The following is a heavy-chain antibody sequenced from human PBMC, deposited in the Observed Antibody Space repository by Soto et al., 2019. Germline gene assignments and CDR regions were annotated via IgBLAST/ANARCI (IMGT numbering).Heavy chain of an antibody. V-gene: IGHV1-18*01. CDR3: ARDNGYYDF. J-gene: IGHJ4*02. CDR2: ISTTSGNT. D-gene: IGHD2-8*01. CDR1: GYTFSSYS. Sequence: ASVKVSCKTSGYTFSSYSINWVRQAPGQGLEWMAWISTTSGNTHYAERVQGRVTVTLDKSSRTAFMEMWGLTSDDTAVYFCARDNGYYDFWGQGTLVTVSS.